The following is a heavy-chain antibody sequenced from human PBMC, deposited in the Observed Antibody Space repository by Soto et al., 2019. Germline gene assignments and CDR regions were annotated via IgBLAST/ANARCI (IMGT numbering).Heavy chain of an antibody. CDR2: IHTTENI. Sequence: QVQLQESGPGLVKPSETLSLTCTVSGDSISSYYWSWIRQPAGKGMEWIGRIHTTENINYNPSLKSRVTMSIDTSNNQFSLKLTSLTAADTAVYYCARALSSAAGLYFDYWGQGTLVTVSS. CDR3: ARALSSAAGLYFDY. J-gene: IGHJ4*02. CDR1: GDSISSYY. D-gene: IGHD6-13*01. V-gene: IGHV4-4*07.